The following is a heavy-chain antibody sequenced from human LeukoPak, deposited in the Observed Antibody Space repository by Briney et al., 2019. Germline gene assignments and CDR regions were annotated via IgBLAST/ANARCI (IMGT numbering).Heavy chain of an antibody. CDR3: ARDGVGEFGFDY. CDR1: GFTFRRYS. D-gene: IGHD3-10*01. V-gene: IGHV3-48*01. Sequence: PGGSLRLSCAAPGFTFRRYSMNWVRQAPGKGLEWVSYISSSSATIYYADSVKGRFTISRDKAKNSLYLQMNSLRVEDTAVYYCARDGVGEFGFDYWGQGTLVTVSS. J-gene: IGHJ4*02. CDR2: ISSSSATI.